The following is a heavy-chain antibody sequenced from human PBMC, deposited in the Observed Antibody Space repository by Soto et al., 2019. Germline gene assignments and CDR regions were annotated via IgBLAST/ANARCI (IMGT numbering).Heavy chain of an antibody. CDR2: ISYDGSNK. Sequence: PGGSLRLSCAASGFTFSSYAMHWVRQAPGKGLEWVAVISYDGSNKYYADSVKGRFTISRDNSKNTLYLQMNSLRAEDTAVYYCARAKIAAAGDGFDYWGQGTLVTVSS. D-gene: IGHD6-13*01. V-gene: IGHV3-30-3*01. CDR3: ARAKIAAAGDGFDY. CDR1: GFTFSSYA. J-gene: IGHJ4*02.